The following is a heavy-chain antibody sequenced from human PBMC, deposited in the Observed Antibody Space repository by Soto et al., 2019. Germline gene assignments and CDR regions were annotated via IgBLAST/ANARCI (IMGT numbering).Heavy chain of an antibody. CDR3: ARGRSVTTFQNRYFDL. V-gene: IGHV4-34*01. J-gene: IGHJ2*01. D-gene: IGHD4-17*01. CDR2: INHSGST. CDR1: GGSFSGYY. Sequence: QVQLQQWGAGLLKPSETLSLTCAVYGGSFSGYYWSWIRQPPGKGLEWIGEINHSGSTNYNPSLKSRVTISVDTSKNQFSLKLSSVTAADTAVYYCARGRSVTTFQNRYFDLWGRGTLVTVSS.